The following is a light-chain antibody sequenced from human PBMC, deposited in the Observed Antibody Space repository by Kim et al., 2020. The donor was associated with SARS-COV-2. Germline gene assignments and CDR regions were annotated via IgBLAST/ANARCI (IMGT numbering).Light chain of an antibody. V-gene: IGKV1-39*01. J-gene: IGKJ2*01. Sequence: GDRVTITCRASQNIRSCLNWYQQIPGKAPKVLIYATSTLQYGVSARFSGRGSGTNFTLTITGLQPEDFGSYYCQQSYDVPYTFGQGTKLEI. CDR2: ATS. CDR1: QNIRSC. CDR3: QQSYDVPYT.